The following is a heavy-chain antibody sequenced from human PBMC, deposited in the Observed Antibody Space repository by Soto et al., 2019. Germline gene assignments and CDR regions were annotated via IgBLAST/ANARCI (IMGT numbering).Heavy chain of an antibody. CDR1: GGSISSSSYY. J-gene: IGHJ4*02. Sequence: QLQLQESGPGLVKPSETLSLTCTVSGGSISSSSYYWGWIRQPPGKGLEWIGNIYYSGSTYYNPSLKSRVTISVDTSKNQFSLKLSSVTAADTAVYYCARRVSGSYFHYWRQGTLVTVSS. CDR2: IYYSGST. V-gene: IGHV4-39*01. D-gene: IGHD1-26*01. CDR3: ARRVSGSYFHY.